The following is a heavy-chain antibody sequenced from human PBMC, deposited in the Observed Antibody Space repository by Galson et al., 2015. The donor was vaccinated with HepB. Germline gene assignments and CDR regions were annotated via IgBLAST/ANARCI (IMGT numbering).Heavy chain of an antibody. J-gene: IGHJ4*02. Sequence: SLRLSCAASGFTFGDYAMHWVRLPPGKGLEWVSSISCNSESIGYADSVKGRFTISRDNAKNSLYLQMNSLRAEDTASYYCAKDIDSFRVGRSNYFDCWGQGTLVTVSS. D-gene: IGHD2-15*01. CDR2: ISCNSESI. V-gene: IGHV3-9*01. CDR3: AKDIDSFRVGRSNYFDC. CDR1: GFTFGDYA.